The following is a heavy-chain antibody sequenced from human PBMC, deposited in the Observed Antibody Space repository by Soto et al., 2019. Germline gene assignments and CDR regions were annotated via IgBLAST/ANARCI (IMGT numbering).Heavy chain of an antibody. CDR1: GYTFTSYG. J-gene: IGHJ5*02. CDR2: ISAYNGNT. Sequence: ASVKVSCKASGYTFTSYGISWVRQAPGQGLEWMGWISAYNGNTNYAQKPQGRVTMTTDTSTSTAYMELRSLRSDDTAVYYCARGFRVAATRWWFDPWGQGTLVTVSS. V-gene: IGHV1-18*01. CDR3: ARGFRVAATRWWFDP. D-gene: IGHD2-15*01.